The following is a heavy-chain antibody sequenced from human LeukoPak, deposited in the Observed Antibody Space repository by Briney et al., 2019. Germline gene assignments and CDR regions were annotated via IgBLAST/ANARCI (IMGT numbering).Heavy chain of an antibody. CDR3: ARDAYDYDSSGYYGLIDY. V-gene: IGHV3-21*01. D-gene: IGHD3-22*01. J-gene: IGHJ4*02. CDR1: GFTFSSYS. CDR2: ISSSSSYI. Sequence: KSGGSLRLSCAASGFTFSSYSMNWVRQAPGKGLEWVSSISSSSSYIYYADSVKGRFTISRDNAKNSLYLQMNSLRAEDTAVYYCARDAYDYDSSGYYGLIDYWGQGTLVTVSS.